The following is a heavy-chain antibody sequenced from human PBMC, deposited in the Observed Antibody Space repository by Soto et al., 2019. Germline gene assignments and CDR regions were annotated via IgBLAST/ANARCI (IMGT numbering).Heavy chain of an antibody. CDR1: GYTFSSYG. CDR3: ARAGGYYDSSGYYLLDAFEI. J-gene: IGHJ3*02. V-gene: IGHV1-18*01. D-gene: IGHD3-22*01. Sequence: ASVKVSCKASGYTFSSYGIIWVRQAPGQGPEWMGWISDYNGNTNYAQKLQGRVTMTTDTSTSTAYMELRSLRSDDTAVYYCARAGGYYDSSGYYLLDAFEIWGQGTMVTVSS. CDR2: ISDYNGNT.